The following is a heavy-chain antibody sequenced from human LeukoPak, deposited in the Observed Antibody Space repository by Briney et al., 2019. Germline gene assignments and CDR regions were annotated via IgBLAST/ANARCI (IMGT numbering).Heavy chain of an antibody. CDR3: ARGNYYDSSGYYSYAFDI. J-gene: IGHJ3*02. D-gene: IGHD3-22*01. Sequence: PGGSLRLSCAASGFTVSSNYMSWVRQAPGKGLGGGSVIYSNNSTNYTDSVKGRFTISRDNSNNTPYLQMHSMSVEDTAVYYCARGNYYDSSGYYSYAFDIWGQGTMVTVSS. CDR2: IYSNNST. CDR1: GFTVSSNY. V-gene: IGHV3-53*01.